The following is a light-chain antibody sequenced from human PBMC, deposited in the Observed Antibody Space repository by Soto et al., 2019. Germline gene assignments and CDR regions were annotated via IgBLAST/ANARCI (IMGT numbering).Light chain of an antibody. CDR2: GAS. CDR1: QSVGNTY. CDR3: QQYGISPT. Sequence: EIVLTQSPGTLSLSPGERVTLSCRASQSVGNTYLAWYQQKPGQTPRLLMYGASSRATGIPDRFSGSGSGTDFTLTISRLEPVDFAVYYCQQYGISPTFGQGTKVEIK. V-gene: IGKV3-20*01. J-gene: IGKJ1*01.